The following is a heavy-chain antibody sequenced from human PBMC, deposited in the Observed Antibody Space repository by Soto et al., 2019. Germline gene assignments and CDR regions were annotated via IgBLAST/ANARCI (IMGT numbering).Heavy chain of an antibody. CDR1: GYTFTGYY. Sequence: GASVKVSCKASGYTFTGYYMHWVRQAPGQGLEWMGWINPNSGGTNYAQKFQGRVTMTRDTSISTAYMELSRLRSDDTAVYYCARETRRYRSESGAFDIWGPGTMVTVSS. CDR2: INPNSGGT. J-gene: IGHJ3*02. CDR3: ARETRRYRSESGAFDI. V-gene: IGHV1-2*02. D-gene: IGHD6-19*01.